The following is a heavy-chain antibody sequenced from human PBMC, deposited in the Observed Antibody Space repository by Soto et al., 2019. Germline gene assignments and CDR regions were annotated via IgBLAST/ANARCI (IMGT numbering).Heavy chain of an antibody. CDR1: GFTFSSYS. CDR2: ISSSSSYI. V-gene: IGHV3-21*01. D-gene: IGHD4-4*01. CDR3: ARVGIFYSNSHYYMDV. J-gene: IGHJ6*03. Sequence: GGSLRLSCAASGFTFSSYSMNWVRQAPGKGLEWVSSISSSSSYIYYADSVKGRFTISRDNAKNSLYLQMNSLRAEDTAVYYCARVGIFYSNSHYYMDVWGKGTTVTVSS.